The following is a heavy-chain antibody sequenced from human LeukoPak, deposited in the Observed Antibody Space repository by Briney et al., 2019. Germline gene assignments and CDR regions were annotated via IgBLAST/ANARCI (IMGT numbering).Heavy chain of an antibody. CDR3: AGDSGSGGAFDI. V-gene: IGHV4-31*03. Sequence: SQTLSLTCTVSGGSISSGGYYWSWIRQHPGKGLEWIGYIYYSGSTYYNPSLKSRVTISVDTSKNQFSLKLSSVTAADTAVYYCAGDSGSGGAFDIWGQGTMVTVSS. CDR2: IYYSGST. CDR1: GGSISSGGYY. D-gene: IGHD2-15*01. J-gene: IGHJ3*02.